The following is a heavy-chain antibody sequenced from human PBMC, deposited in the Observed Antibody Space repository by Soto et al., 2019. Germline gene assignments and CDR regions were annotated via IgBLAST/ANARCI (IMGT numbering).Heavy chain of an antibody. CDR2: IWYDGSNK. CDR1: GFTFSSYG. D-gene: IGHD3-3*01. CDR3: ARDYTIFGVERYYYYGMDV. Sequence: PGGSLRISCAASGFTFSSYGMHWVRQAPGKGLEWVAVIWYDGSNKYYADSVKGRFTISRDNSKNTLYLQMNSLRAEDTAVYYCARDYTIFGVERYYYYGMDVWGQGTTVTVSS. J-gene: IGHJ6*02. V-gene: IGHV3-33*01.